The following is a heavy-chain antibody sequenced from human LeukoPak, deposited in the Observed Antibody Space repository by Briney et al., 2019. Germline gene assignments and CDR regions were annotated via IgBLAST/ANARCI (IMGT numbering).Heavy chain of an antibody. D-gene: IGHD2-15*01. CDR1: GGSFSSYY. Sequence: SETLSLTCAVYGGSFSSYYWSWIRQPPGKGLEWIGEINHSGSTNYNPSLKSRVTISVDTSKNQFSLKLSSVTAADTAVYYCARGQWSCSGGSCYANWFDPWGQGTLVTVSS. CDR2: INHSGST. J-gene: IGHJ5*02. V-gene: IGHV4-34*01. CDR3: ARGQWSCSGGSCYANWFDP.